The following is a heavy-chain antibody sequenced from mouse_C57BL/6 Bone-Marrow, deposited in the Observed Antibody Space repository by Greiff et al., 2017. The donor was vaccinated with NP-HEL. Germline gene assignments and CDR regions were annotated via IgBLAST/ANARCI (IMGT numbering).Heavy chain of an antibody. CDR2: ISSGGDSI. CDR3: TSLYDGYYPAWFAY. D-gene: IGHD2-3*01. J-gene: IGHJ3*01. V-gene: IGHV5-9-1*02. CDR1: GFTFSSYA. Sequence: EVQVVASGEGLVKPGGSLKLSCAASGFTFSSYAMSWVRQTPEKRLEWVAYISSGGDSIYSADTVKGRFTISRDNARNTLYLQMRSLKSEDTAMYYCTSLYDGYYPAWFAYWGQGTLVTVSA.